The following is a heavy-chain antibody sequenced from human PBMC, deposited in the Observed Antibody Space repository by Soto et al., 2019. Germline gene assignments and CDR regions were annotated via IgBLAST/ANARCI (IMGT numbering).Heavy chain of an antibody. CDR3: TSSGQQGSTWSNDY. CDR2: IWYDGSNK. CDR1: GFTFSSYG. V-gene: IGHV3-33*01. Sequence: QVQLVESGGGVVQPGRSLRLSCAASGFTFSSYGMHWVRQAPGKGLEWVALIWYDGSNKYYADSVKGRFTISRDNSKDTLHLQMNSLRDEDTAVYYCTSSGQQGSTWSNDYWGQGTLVSVSP. D-gene: IGHD6-13*01. J-gene: IGHJ4*02.